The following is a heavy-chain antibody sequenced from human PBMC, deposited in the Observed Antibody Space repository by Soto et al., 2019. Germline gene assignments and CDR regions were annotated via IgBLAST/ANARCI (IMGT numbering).Heavy chain of an antibody. J-gene: IGHJ4*02. CDR1: GYTFTNYG. Sequence: QVQLVQSGAEVEKPGVSVKVSCKASGYTFTNYGISWVRQAPGQGLEWMGWISTYNGNTNYAQKLQGRVTMATDTSTSTVYMEMRSLRFDDTAVYYCARDRAYCSTSTCYFEADYWGQGTLVTVSS. CDR2: ISTYNGNT. V-gene: IGHV1-18*01. CDR3: ARDRAYCSTSTCYFEADY. D-gene: IGHD2-2*01.